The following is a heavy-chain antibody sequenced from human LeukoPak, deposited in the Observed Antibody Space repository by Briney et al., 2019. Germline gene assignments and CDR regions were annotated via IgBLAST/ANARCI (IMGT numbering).Heavy chain of an antibody. CDR1: GFTFSSYS. D-gene: IGHD2-15*01. J-gene: IGHJ4*02. CDR3: AKLVGVVVVAAEVDY. CDR2: ISSSSSYI. Sequence: KPGGSLRLSCAASGFTFSSYSMNWVRQAPGKGLEWVSSISSSSSYIYYADSVKGRFTISRDNAKNSLYLQMNSLRAEDTAVYYCAKLVGVVVVAAEVDYWGQGTLVTVSS. V-gene: IGHV3-21*04.